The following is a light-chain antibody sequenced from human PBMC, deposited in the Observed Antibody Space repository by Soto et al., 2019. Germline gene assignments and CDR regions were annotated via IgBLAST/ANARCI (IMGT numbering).Light chain of an antibody. CDR3: SSYTSSSTPLV. V-gene: IGLV2-14*01. Sequence: QSALTQPSSVSGSPGQSITISGTGTSSDVGGYNYVSWYQQHPGKAPKLMIYEVSNRPSGVSNRFSGSKSGNTASLTLSGLQAEDEADYYCSSYTSSSTPLVFGTGTNLTVL. J-gene: IGLJ1*01. CDR1: SSDVGGYNY. CDR2: EVS.